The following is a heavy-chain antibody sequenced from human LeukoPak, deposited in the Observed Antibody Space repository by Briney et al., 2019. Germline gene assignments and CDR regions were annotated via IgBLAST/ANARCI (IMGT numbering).Heavy chain of an antibody. CDR2: INPNSGGT. D-gene: IGHD3-9*01. J-gene: IGHJ4*02. CDR1: GYTFTGYY. CDR3: ARATYDILTGYYGPEY. Sequence: ASVKVSCKASGYTFTGYYMHWVRQAPGQGLEWMGWINPNSGGTKSAQKFQGRVTMTRDTSITTAYIELSRLRSDDTAVYYCARATYDILTGYYGPEYWGQGTRVTVSS. V-gene: IGHV1-2*02.